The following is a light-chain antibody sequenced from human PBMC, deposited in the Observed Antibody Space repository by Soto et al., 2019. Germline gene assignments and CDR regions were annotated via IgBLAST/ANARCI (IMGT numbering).Light chain of an antibody. V-gene: IGLV2-11*01. CDR2: DVI. CDR3: SSYAGRYSVV. CDR1: SSDIGHYNY. J-gene: IGLJ2*01. Sequence: QSVLTQPRSVSGSRGQSVTITCSGTSSDIGHYNYVSWYQQHPGRAPKLIIYDVIKRPAGVPDRFSGSKTGNTASLTISGLQADDEADYYCSSYAGRYSVVFGGGTK.